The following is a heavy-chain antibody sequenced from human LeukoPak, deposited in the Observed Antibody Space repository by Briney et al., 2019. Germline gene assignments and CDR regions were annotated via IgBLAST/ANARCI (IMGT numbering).Heavy chain of an antibody. CDR3: ATTLYGSGTFYANY. Sequence: PSETLSLTCTVSGGSISSYFWNWIRQSPGKGLQWIGYIHYGGSTGYNPSLKSRVTISVDTSKNQFSLKMTSMTAADTAVYYCATTLYGSGTFYANYWGQGTLVTVSS. D-gene: IGHD3-10*01. CDR1: GGSISSYF. V-gene: IGHV4-59*01. CDR2: IHYGGST. J-gene: IGHJ4*02.